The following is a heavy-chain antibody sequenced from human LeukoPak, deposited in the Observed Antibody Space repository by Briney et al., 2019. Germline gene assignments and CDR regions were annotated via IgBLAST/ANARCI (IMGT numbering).Heavy chain of an antibody. D-gene: IGHD2-15*01. V-gene: IGHV3-30*18. J-gene: IGHJ4*02. CDR2: ISYDGSNK. CDR3: AKDCGSGGRCYADS. Sequence: PGGSLRLSCAASGFTFSNYGIHWVRQAPGKGLEWVAVISYDGSNKYYADSVKGRFTISRDNSKNTLSLQMNSLRTEDTAVYYCAKDCGSGGRCYADSWGQGTLVTVSS. CDR1: GFTFSNYG.